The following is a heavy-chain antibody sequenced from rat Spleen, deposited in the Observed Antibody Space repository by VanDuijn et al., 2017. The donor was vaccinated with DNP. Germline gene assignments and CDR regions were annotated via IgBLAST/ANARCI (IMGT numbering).Heavy chain of an antibody. CDR2: IRYDGGST. CDR3: ASWAPIAPLSTSNY. J-gene: IGHJ2*01. CDR1: GFTFSDYY. V-gene: IGHV5-20*01. Sequence: EVQLVESGGGLVQPGRSLKLSCAASGFTFSDYYMAWVRQAPTKGLEWVASIRYDGGSTDYRDSVKGRFTISRDNAENTVYLQMSSLRSEDTATYYCASWAPIAPLSTSNYWGQGVMVTVSS. D-gene: IGHD1-2*01.